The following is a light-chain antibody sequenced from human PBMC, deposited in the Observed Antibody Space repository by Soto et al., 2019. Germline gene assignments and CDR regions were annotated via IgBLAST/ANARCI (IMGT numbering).Light chain of an antibody. CDR2: GAS. Sequence: EIVLTQSPGTLSLFPGERATLSCRASQSVSSTYFAWYRQKPGQPPRLLIYGASKRATGVPDRFSGSGSGTDFTLTVSNLQAEDVAVYYCQQYYSTPSTFGGGTKVEIK. CDR1: QSVSSTY. CDR3: QQYYSTPST. V-gene: IGKV3-20*01. J-gene: IGKJ4*01.